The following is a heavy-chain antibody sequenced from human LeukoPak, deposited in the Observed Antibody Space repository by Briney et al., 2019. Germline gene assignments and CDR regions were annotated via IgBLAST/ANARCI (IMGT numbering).Heavy chain of an antibody. Sequence: PGGSLRLSCAASGFTFSNAWMSWVRQAPGKGLEWVGRIKSKTDGGTTDYAAPVKGRFTISRDDSKNTLYLQMNSLKTEDTAVYYCTTVIRAEETYYDILIGYTDDAFDIWGQGTMVAVSS. D-gene: IGHD3-9*01. CDR3: TTVIRAEETYYDILIGYTDDAFDI. J-gene: IGHJ3*02. CDR1: GFTFSNAW. V-gene: IGHV3-15*01. CDR2: IKSKTDGGTT.